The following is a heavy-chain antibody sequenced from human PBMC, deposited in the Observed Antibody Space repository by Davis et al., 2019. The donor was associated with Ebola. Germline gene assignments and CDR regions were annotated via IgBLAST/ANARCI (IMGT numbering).Heavy chain of an antibody. J-gene: IGHJ6*02. D-gene: IGHD6-19*01. CDR3: ARGYSSGWDYYGMDV. CDR1: GGSISSSY. V-gene: IGHV4-39*07. Sequence: SETLSLTCTVSGGSISSSYWGWIRQPPRKGLEWIGSIYYSGITYYNPSLKSRVTLSVDSSKNQFSLKLDSVTAADTGVYYCARGYSSGWDYYGMDVWGQGTTVTVSS. CDR2: IYYSGIT.